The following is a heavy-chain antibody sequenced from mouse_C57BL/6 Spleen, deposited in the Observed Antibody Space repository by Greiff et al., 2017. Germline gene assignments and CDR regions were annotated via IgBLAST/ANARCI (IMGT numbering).Heavy chain of an antibody. Sequence: EVQGVESGGGLVKPGGSLKLSCAASGFTFSSYAMSWVRQTPEKRLEWVATISDGGSYTYYPDNVKGRFTISRDNAKNNLYLQMSHLKSEDTAMYYCARDGPLSPFAYWGQGTLVTVSA. CDR2: ISDGGSYT. CDR3: ARDGPLSPFAY. J-gene: IGHJ3*01. CDR1: GFTFSSYA. V-gene: IGHV5-4*01.